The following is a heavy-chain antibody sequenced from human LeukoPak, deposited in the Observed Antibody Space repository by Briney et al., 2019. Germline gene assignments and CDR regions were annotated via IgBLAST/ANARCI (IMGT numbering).Heavy chain of an antibody. CDR3: ARGSGISNEDTFDI. CDR1: GGSISSSNW. J-gene: IGHJ3*02. Sequence: PSETLSLTCAVSGGSISSSNWWSWVRQPPGKGLEWIGEIYHSGSTNYNPSLKSRVTISVDRFKNQFSLKLSSVTAADTAVYYCARGSGISNEDTFDIWGQGTMVTVSS. V-gene: IGHV4-4*02. D-gene: IGHD3-3*02. CDR2: IYHSGST.